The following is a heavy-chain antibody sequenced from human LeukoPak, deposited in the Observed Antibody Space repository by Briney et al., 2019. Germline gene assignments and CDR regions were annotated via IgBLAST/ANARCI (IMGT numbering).Heavy chain of an antibody. J-gene: IGHJ4*02. D-gene: IGHD3-22*01. CDR3: AKDSAGGFYYDSSGYSDY. V-gene: IGHV3-23*01. CDR2: ISGSGGST. Sequence: PGGSLRLSCAASGFTFSSYGMSWVRQAPGKGLEWVSAISGSGGSTYYADSVKGRFTISRDNSKNTLYLQMNSLRAEDTAVYYCAKDSAGGFYYDSSGYSDYWGQGTLVTVSS. CDR1: GFTFSSYG.